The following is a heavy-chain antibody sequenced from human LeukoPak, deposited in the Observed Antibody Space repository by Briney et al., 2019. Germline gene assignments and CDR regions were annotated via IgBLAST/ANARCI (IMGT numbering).Heavy chain of an antibody. J-gene: IGHJ6*02. Sequence: ASVKVSCKASGYTFTSYGISWVRQAPGQGLEWMGWISAYNGNTNYAQKLQGRVTMTTDTSTSTAYMELRSLRSDDTAVYYCARDRALLWFGESAGMDVWGQGTTVTVSS. CDR3: ARDRALLWFGESAGMDV. CDR2: ISAYNGNT. V-gene: IGHV1-18*01. CDR1: GYTFTSYG. D-gene: IGHD3-10*01.